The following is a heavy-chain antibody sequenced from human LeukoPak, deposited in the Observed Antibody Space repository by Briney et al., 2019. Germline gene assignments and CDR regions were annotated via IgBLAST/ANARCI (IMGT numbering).Heavy chain of an antibody. V-gene: IGHV3-30*02. D-gene: IGHD3-22*01. J-gene: IGHJ4*02. CDR3: AKDPSYYDSSGYPYYFDN. Sequence: GGSLRLSCAASGFTFSSNGMHWVRQAPGKGLEWVAFIRYDGTNKYYADSVKGRFTISRDNSKNTLYLQMNSLRAEDTAVYYCAKDPSYYDSSGYPYYFDNWGQGTLATVSS. CDR2: IRYDGTNK. CDR1: GFTFSSNG.